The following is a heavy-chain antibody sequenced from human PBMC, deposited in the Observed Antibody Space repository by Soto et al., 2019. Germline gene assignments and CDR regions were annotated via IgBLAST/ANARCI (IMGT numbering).Heavy chain of an antibody. CDR1: GFTFSSYG. V-gene: IGHV3-7*01. Sequence: PWGSLRLSCAPSGFTFSSYGKSGVCQTQRKGLDREANIKHEGSESSYVDPLKGRFTNPRDNGKKSLYLQMSSLRAEDTAVYYCARDEPYYYCSGPVGGPGTLVTF. CDR2: IKHEGSES. D-gene: IGHD3-10*01. CDR3: ARDEPYYYCSGPV. J-gene: IGHJ4*02.